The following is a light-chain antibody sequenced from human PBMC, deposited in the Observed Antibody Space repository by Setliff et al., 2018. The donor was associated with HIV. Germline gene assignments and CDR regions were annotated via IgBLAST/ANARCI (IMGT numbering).Light chain of an antibody. CDR2: QAT. CDR1: SSDIGRYNL. V-gene: IGLV2-23*01. Sequence: QSVLTQPASVSGSPGQSITISCTGTSSDIGRYNLVSWYQQYPGKAPKLMIYQATKRPSGDSNRFSGSKSGNTASLTISGLQAEDEADYYCCSNTGSNTYVIGSGTKVTVL. J-gene: IGLJ1*01. CDR3: CSNTGSNTYV.